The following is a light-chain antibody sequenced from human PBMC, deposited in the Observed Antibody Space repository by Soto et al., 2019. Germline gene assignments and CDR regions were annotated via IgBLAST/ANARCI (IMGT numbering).Light chain of an antibody. Sequence: DIQMTQSPSSLSASVGDRVTITCQASQDIRKHLAWYQQKPGKAPKLLIYKASTLKSGVPSRFSGSGSGTEFTLTISSLQPDDFATYYCQHYNSYSEAFGQGTKVDIK. CDR3: QHYNSYSEA. J-gene: IGKJ1*01. CDR1: QDIRKH. V-gene: IGKV1-5*03. CDR2: KAS.